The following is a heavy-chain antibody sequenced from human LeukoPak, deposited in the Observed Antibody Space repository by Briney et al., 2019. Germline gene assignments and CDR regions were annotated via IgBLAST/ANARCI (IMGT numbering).Heavy chain of an antibody. CDR1: SGSFSGYY. D-gene: IGHD2-21*02. CDR2: ISYSGNT. Sequence: SETLSLTCAVYSGSFSGYYCSWIRQPPGRGLEWIGSISYSGNTYYNASLKSRVIISVDTSTDQFSLKVRFVTAADTAVYYCARHDCGGDCYSSGLIDYWGQGILVTVSS. V-gene: IGHV4-34*01. CDR3: ARHDCGGDCYSSGLIDY. J-gene: IGHJ4*02.